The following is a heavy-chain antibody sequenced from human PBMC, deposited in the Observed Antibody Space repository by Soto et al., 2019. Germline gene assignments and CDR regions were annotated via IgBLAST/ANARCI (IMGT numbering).Heavy chain of an antibody. CDR1: GDSVTSHY. J-gene: IGHJ4*02. CDR2: MHYTGFS. Sequence: SETLSLTCSFSGDSVTSHYLTWIRQSPEKGLEWIGYMHYTGFSHYNPSLKSRLTISVDRSKNQFTLQLTSVTAADTAVYYCASGVEMATIGVYWGQGTLVTVSS. V-gene: IGHV4-59*02. CDR3: ASGVEMATIGVY. D-gene: IGHD5-12*01.